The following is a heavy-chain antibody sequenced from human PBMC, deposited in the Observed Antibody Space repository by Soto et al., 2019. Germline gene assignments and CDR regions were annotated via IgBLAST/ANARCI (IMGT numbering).Heavy chain of an antibody. V-gene: IGHV4-4*02. J-gene: IGHJ4*02. CDR3: ARAEGRIAAAGRGIDY. Sequence: SETLSLTCAVSGGSISSSNWCSWVRQPPGKGLEWIGEIYHSGSTNYNPSLKSRVTISVDKSKNQFSLKLSSVTAADTAVYYCARAEGRIAAAGRGIDYWGQGTLVTVSS. D-gene: IGHD6-13*01. CDR1: GGSISSSNW. CDR2: IYHSGST.